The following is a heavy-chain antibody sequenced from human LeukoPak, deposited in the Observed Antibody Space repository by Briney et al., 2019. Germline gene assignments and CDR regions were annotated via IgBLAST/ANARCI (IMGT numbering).Heavy chain of an antibody. CDR2: ISGRGDST. D-gene: IGHD7-27*01. CDR3: ARKTGDFDS. CDR1: GFTFSSFA. J-gene: IGHJ4*01. V-gene: IGHV3-23*01. Sequence: GGSLRLSCAASGFTFSSFAMSWVRQAPGKGLEWVSVISGRGDSTYYADSVKGRFTISRDNSKSTVYLQMNSLRAEDTAVYYCARKTGDFDSWGHGTLVIVSS.